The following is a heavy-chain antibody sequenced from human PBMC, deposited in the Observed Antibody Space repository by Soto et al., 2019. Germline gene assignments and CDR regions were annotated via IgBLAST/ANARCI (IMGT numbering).Heavy chain of an antibody. CDR3: AKDSTGYYYDSSGYRN. Sequence: PGGSLRLSCAASGFTFSSYAMSWVRQAPGKGLEWVSAISGSGGSTHYADSVKGRFTISRDNSKNTLYLQMNSLRAEDTAVYYCAKDSTGYYYDSSGYRNWGQGTLVTVSS. CDR1: GFTFSSYA. J-gene: IGHJ4*02. CDR2: ISGSGGST. D-gene: IGHD3-22*01. V-gene: IGHV3-23*01.